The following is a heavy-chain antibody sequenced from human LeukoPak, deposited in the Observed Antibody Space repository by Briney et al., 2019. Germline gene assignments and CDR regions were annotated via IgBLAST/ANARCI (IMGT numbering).Heavy chain of an antibody. CDR1: GGSFSGYY. CDR2: INHSGST. CDR3: ARGAYDFWSGYGPYFDY. D-gene: IGHD3-3*01. Sequence: SETLSLTCAVYGGSFSGYYWSWIRQPPGKGLEWIGEINHSGSTNYNPSLKSRVTISVDTSKNQFSQKLSSVTAADTAVYYCARGAYDFWSGYGPYFDYWGQGTLVTVSS. V-gene: IGHV4-34*01. J-gene: IGHJ4*02.